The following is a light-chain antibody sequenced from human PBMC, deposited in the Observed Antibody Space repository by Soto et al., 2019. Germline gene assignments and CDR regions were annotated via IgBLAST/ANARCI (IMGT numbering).Light chain of an antibody. CDR3: QHYGSYAPTLT. Sequence: EIVLTQSPGTLSLSPGERATLSCRAGQSVSSTFLAWYQQKPGQAPRLLIYDASTRATGIPDRFSGSGSGTDFRLIISRLDPEDFAVYYGQHYGSYAPTLTFGGGTKVEIK. CDR2: DAS. CDR1: QSVSSTF. V-gene: IGKV3-20*01. J-gene: IGKJ4*01.